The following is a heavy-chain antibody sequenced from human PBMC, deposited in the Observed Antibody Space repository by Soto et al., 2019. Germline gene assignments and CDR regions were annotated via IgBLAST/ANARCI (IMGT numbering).Heavy chain of an antibody. Sequence: QVQLQESGPGLVKPSQTLSLTCTVSGGSISSGDDYWNWIRQPPGKGLEWIGYIYYSGSTYYNPSLKRRVTIYVDTSKNQFSLKLSSVTAADTAVYYCARLVGTTTALDYWGQGTLVTVSS. V-gene: IGHV4-30-4*01. D-gene: IGHD1-26*01. J-gene: IGHJ4*02. CDR1: GGSISSGDDY. CDR3: ARLVGTTTALDY. CDR2: IYYSGST.